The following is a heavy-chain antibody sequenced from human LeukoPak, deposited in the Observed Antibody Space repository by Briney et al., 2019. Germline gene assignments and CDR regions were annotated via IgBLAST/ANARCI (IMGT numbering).Heavy chain of an antibody. CDR3: AKGTLAHYYDSSGYYHLSFDY. Sequence: GGSLSLSCAASGFTFSSYAMSWVRQAPGKGLEWVSGISGSGGSTYYPDSVKGRFTISRDNSKNTLYLQMNSLRAEDTAVYYCAKGTLAHYYDSSGYYHLSFDYWGQGTLVTVSS. CDR2: ISGSGGST. CDR1: GFTFSSYA. V-gene: IGHV3-23*01. D-gene: IGHD3-22*01. J-gene: IGHJ4*02.